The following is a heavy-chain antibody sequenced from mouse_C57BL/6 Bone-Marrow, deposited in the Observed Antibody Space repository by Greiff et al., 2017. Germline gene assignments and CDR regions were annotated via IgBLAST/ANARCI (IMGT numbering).Heavy chain of an antibody. CDR2: IYPRSGNT. D-gene: IGHD2-4*01. CDR3: ARRYIYYDYDWFAY. J-gene: IGHJ3*01. V-gene: IGHV1-81*01. CDR1: GYTFTSYG. Sequence: QVQLQQSGAELARPGASVKLSCKASGYTFTSYGISWVKQRTGQGLEWIGEIYPRSGNTYYNEKFKGKATLTADNSSSTAYMELRSLTSEDSAVYFCARRYIYYDYDWFAYWGQGTRVTVSA.